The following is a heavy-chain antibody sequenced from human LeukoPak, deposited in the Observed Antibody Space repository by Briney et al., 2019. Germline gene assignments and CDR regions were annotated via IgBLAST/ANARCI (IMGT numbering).Heavy chain of an antibody. D-gene: IGHD3-22*01. CDR2: INPSGGST. CDR1: GYTFISYY. CDR3: ARDINYYDNGGYDFYYYMDV. Sequence: ASVKVSCKASGYTFISYYMHWVRQAPGQGLEWMGIINPSGGSTSYAQKFQGRVTMTRDMSTSTVYMELSSLRSEDTAVYYCARDINYYDNGGYDFYYYMDVWGKGTTVTVSS. V-gene: IGHV1-46*01. J-gene: IGHJ6*03.